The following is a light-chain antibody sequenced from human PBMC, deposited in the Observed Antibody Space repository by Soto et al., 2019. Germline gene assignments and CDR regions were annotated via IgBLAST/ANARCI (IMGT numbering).Light chain of an antibody. CDR1: SSDVGGYNY. Sequence: QSALTQPASVSGSPGQSITISCTGTSSDVGGYNYVSWYQQFPGKAPKLMIYEVSNRPSGVSDRFSGSKSGNTASLTISGLQAEDEANYYCSSYTTSNTLVFGGGIKLTVL. V-gene: IGLV2-14*01. J-gene: IGLJ3*02. CDR2: EVS. CDR3: SSYTTSNTLV.